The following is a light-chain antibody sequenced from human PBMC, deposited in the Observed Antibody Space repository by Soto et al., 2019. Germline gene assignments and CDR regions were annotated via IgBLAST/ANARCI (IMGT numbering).Light chain of an antibody. CDR3: SSYTSSSTLV. Sequence: QSALTQPASVSGSPGQSITISCTGTSSDVGGYNFVSWYQHHPGKVPKLMIYEVSNRPSGVSNRFSGSKSGNTASLTISGLQAEDEADYYCSSYTSSSTLVFGTGTKVT. CDR1: SSDVGGYNF. CDR2: EVS. J-gene: IGLJ1*01. V-gene: IGLV2-14*01.